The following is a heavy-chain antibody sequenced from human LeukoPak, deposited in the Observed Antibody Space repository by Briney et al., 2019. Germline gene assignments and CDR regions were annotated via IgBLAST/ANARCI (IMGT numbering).Heavy chain of an antibody. CDR2: ISSSGSTI. CDR1: GFTFSSYE. J-gene: IGHJ4*02. CDR3: ARDRGSGIAVAFDY. Sequence: PGGSLRLSCAASGFTFSSYEMNWVRQAPGKGLEWVSYISSSGSTIYYADSVKGRFTISRDNAKNSLYLQMNSLRAEDTAVYDCARDRGSGIAVAFDYWGQGTLVTVSS. D-gene: IGHD6-19*01. V-gene: IGHV3-48*03.